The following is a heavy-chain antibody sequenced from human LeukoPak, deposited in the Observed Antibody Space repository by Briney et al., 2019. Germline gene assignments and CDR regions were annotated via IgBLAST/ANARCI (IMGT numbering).Heavy chain of an antibody. CDR1: GGSISSSSYY. CDR2: IRYGGST. CDR3: ARHWDY. J-gene: IGHJ4*02. V-gene: IGHV4-39*01. Sequence: PSETLSLTCSVSGGSISSSSYYWGWIRQPPGKGLEWIGSIRYGGSTDYNPSLKSRVTISVDTSKNQLSLKLVSVTAAGTAVFYCARHWDYWGQGALVTVSS.